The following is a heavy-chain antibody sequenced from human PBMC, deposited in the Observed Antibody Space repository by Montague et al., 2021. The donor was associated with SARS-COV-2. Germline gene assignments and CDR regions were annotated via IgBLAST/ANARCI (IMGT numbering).Heavy chain of an antibody. Sequence: SETLSLTCTVSGGSISSYYWSWIRQPPGKGLEWIGYIYYSGSTNYNPSLKSRVTISVDTSKNQFSLKLSSVTAADTAVYYCARVRGNTNFGVVIISAFDLWGQGTMVTVSS. CDR3: ARVRGNTNFGVVIISAFDL. CDR1: GGSISSYY. CDR2: IYYSGST. J-gene: IGHJ3*01. V-gene: IGHV4-59*01. D-gene: IGHD3-3*01.